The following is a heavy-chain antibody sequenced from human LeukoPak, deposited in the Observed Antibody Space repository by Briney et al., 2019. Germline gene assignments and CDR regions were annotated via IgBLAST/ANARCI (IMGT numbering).Heavy chain of an antibody. Sequence: SETLSLTCTVSGASISSYHWSWIRQPPGKGLEWIGNIQYSGTTNYNPSLNSRVTVSVDTSKNQISLKLNSVTAADTAVYYCARGGDYGAFWGQGILVTVSS. D-gene: IGHD4/OR15-4a*01. CDR2: IQYSGTT. CDR3: ARGGDYGAF. J-gene: IGHJ4*02. CDR1: GASISSYH. V-gene: IGHV4-59*01.